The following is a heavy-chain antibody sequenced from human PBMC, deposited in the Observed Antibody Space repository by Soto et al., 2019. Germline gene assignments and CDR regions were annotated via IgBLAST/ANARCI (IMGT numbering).Heavy chain of an antibody. D-gene: IGHD5-12*01. J-gene: IGHJ4*02. CDR2: IYYNGST. CDR1: GGSISSGGYF. V-gene: IGHV4-61*03. Sequence: PSETLSLTCAVSGGSISSGGYFWSWIRQPPGKGLEWIGNIYYNGSTNYSPSLKSRVTISVDTSKNHFSLRLISVTAADTAIYFCAREGNLGRWLQPLDFWGQGTLVTVSS. CDR3: AREGNLGRWLQPLDF.